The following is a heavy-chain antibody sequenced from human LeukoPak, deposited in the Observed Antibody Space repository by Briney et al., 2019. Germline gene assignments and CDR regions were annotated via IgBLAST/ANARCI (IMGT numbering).Heavy chain of an antibody. CDR3: ARVNCGGDCTTLDYYYYGMDV. Sequence: PGGSLRLSCAASGFTFSSYWMSWVRQAPGKGLERVANIKQDGSEKYYVDSVKGRFTISRDNAKNSLYLQMNSLRAEDTAVYYCARVNCGGDCTTLDYYYYGMDVWGQGTTVTVSS. V-gene: IGHV3-7*03. J-gene: IGHJ6*02. D-gene: IGHD2-21*02. CDR2: IKQDGSEK. CDR1: GFTFSSYW.